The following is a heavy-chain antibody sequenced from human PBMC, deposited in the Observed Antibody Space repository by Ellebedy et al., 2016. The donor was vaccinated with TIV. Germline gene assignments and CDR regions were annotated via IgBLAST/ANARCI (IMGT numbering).Heavy chain of an antibody. Sequence: PGGSLRLSCAASGFTFGSYWMSWVRQAPGKGLEWVATIKQDGGEKNYVDSVTGRLAISRDNARSSLYLQMNSLSAEDTAVYDCGRGQTTFEYWGQGTLVTVSS. CDR3: GRGQTTFEY. V-gene: IGHV3-7*01. D-gene: IGHD4-11*01. CDR2: IKQDGGEK. CDR1: GFTFGSYW. J-gene: IGHJ4*02.